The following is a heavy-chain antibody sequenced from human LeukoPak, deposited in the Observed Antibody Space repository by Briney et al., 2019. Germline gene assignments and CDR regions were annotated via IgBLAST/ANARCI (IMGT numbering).Heavy chain of an antibody. CDR1: GGSFSGYY. J-gene: IGHJ4*02. D-gene: IGHD1-26*01. CDR3: ARGRGIVGAIQTRFDY. CDR2: INHSGST. Sequence: PSETLSLTCAVYGGSFSGYYWSWIRQPPGKGLEWIGEINHSGSTNYNPSLKSRVTISVDTSKNQFSLKLSSVTAADTAVYYCARGRGIVGAIQTRFDYWGQGTLVTVSS. V-gene: IGHV4-34*01.